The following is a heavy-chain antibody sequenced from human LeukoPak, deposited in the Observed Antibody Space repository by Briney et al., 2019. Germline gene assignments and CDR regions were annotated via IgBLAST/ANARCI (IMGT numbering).Heavy chain of an antibody. CDR3: ARDRDGGGSYLSNWFDP. D-gene: IGHD1-26*01. CDR2: INPNSGGT. J-gene: IGHJ5*02. CDR1: GYTFTGYY. Sequence: ASVTVSCKASGYTFTGYYMHWVRKAPGQGLEWMGWINPNSGGTNYAQKFQGRVTMTRDTSISTAYMELRSLRSDDTAVYYCARDRDGGGSYLSNWFDPWGQGTLVTVSS. V-gene: IGHV1-2*02.